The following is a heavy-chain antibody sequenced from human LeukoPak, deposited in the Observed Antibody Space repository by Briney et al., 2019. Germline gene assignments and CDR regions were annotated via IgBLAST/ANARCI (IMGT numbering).Heavy chain of an antibody. J-gene: IGHJ4*02. CDR1: GGSFSGYY. CDR2: INHSGST. V-gene: IGHV4-34*01. CDR3: ARAGGWLQYYFDY. D-gene: IGHD5-24*01. Sequence: SETLSLTCAVYGGSFSGYYWSWIRQPPGKGLEWIGEINHSGSTNYNPSLKSRVTIPVDTSKNQFSLKLSSVTAADTAVYYCARAGGWLQYYFDYWGQGTLVTVSS.